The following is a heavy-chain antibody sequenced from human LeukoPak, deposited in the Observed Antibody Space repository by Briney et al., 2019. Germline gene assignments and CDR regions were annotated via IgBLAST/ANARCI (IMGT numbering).Heavy chain of an antibody. CDR3: ARDITYSNYPDDAFDI. CDR2: IRYDGSDK. D-gene: IGHD4-11*01. J-gene: IGHJ3*02. CDR1: GFTFSSYG. V-gene: IGHV3-30*02. Sequence: GGSLRLSCAASGFTFSSYGMHWVRQAPGKGLEWVAFIRYDGSDKYYADSVKGRFTISRDNSKDTLYLQMNSPRAEDTAVYYCARDITYSNYPDDAFDIWGQGTMVTVSS.